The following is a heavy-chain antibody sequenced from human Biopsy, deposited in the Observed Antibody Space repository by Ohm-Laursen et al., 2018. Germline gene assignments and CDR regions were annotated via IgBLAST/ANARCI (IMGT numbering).Heavy chain of an antibody. D-gene: IGHD3-22*01. V-gene: IGHV3-33*01. CDR1: GFTFNKHA. Sequence: SLRLSCAASGFTFNKHAMNWVRQAPGKGLERVAVIWYDGSIEYYVDSVKGRFTISRDNYKNILYLQMNSLRVEDTAVYYCARDRLLYQYDSSGSDIWGQGTVVTVSS. J-gene: IGHJ3*02. CDR3: ARDRLLYQYDSSGSDI. CDR2: IWYDGSIE.